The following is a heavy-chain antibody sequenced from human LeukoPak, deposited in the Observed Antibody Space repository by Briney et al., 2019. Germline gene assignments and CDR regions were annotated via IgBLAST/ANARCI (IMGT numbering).Heavy chain of an antibody. J-gene: IGHJ4*01. CDR1: GFSFSDYY. V-gene: IGHV3-11*06. D-gene: IGHD5-18*01. Sequence: GGSLRLSCAASGFSFSDYYMSWIRQAPGKGLEWVSYISSSSSYTNYADSVKGRFTISRDNAKNSLYLQMNSLRAEDTAVYYCARVYSYGYFDYWGQGTLVTVSS. CDR2: ISSSSSYT. CDR3: ARVYSYGYFDY.